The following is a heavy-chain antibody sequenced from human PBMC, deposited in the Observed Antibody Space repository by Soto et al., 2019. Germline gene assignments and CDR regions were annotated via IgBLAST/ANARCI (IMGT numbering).Heavy chain of an antibody. CDR3: ARDRGRISFDY. CDR1: GFTFSSYS. J-gene: IGHJ4*02. V-gene: IGHV3-48*01. D-gene: IGHD1-26*01. Sequence: EVQLVESGGGLVQPGGSLRLSCAASGFTFSSYSMNWVRQAPGKGLEWVSYISSSSSTIYYADSVKGRFTISRGNAKNSLYLQMNSLRAEDTAVYYCARDRGRISFDYWGQGTLVTVSS. CDR2: ISSSSSTI.